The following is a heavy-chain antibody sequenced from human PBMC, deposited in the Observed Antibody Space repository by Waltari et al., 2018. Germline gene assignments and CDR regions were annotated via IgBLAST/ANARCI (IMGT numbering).Heavy chain of an antibody. J-gene: IGHJ6*02. CDR2: IYSGGST. D-gene: IGHD6-19*01. Sequence: EVQVVESGGALVQPGGSLRLSCVASGFTVSSNYMHWVRQAPGKGLEWVSVIYSGGSTYYGDSVKGRFTISRDNSKNTLYLQMNSLRAEDTAVYYCARGSAVAIYYYYGMDVWGQGTTVTVSS. CDR1: GFTVSSNY. V-gene: IGHV3-66*02. CDR3: ARGSAVAIYYYYGMDV.